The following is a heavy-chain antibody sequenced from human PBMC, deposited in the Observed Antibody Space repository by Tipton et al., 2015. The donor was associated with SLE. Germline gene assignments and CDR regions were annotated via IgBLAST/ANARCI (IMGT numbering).Heavy chain of an antibody. V-gene: IGHV4-59*08. CDR3: VGGSYYYFDY. J-gene: IGHJ4*02. Sequence: TLSLTCTVSGGSIRSYYWSWIRQPPGKGLEWIGYIYSSGSTNYNPSLKTRVTISVDTSKNQFSLKLNSVTAADTAVYFCVGGSYYYFDYWGQGALVTVSS. CDR1: GGSIRSYY. D-gene: IGHD3-16*01. CDR2: IYSSGST.